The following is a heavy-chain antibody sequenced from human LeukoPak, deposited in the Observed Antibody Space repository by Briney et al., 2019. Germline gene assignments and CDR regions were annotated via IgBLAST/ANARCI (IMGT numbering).Heavy chain of an antibody. CDR2: ISPSGDSA. CDR1: GNTFTTHY. D-gene: IGHD3-22*01. CDR3: ARDPGYFDSSGFSPHHYFYYYMDV. V-gene: IGHV1-46*03. J-gene: IGHJ6*03. Sequence: GASVKVSCKASGNTFTTHYIHWVRQAHGQGLEWMGIISPSGDSASYAQEFQGRVSMTRDMSTSTVYMELSSLRSEDTAVYYCARDPGYFDSSGFSPHHYFYYYMDVWVKGTTVTVSS.